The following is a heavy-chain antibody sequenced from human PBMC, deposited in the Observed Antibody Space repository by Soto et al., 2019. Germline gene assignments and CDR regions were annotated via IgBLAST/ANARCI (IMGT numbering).Heavy chain of an antibody. CDR3: ARTYYDFWSGYYSWFDP. CDR1: GYTFNGYY. D-gene: IGHD3-3*01. Sequence: ASVKDSCKASGYTFNGYYMHWVRQAPGQGLEWMGWINPNSGGTNYAQKFQGWVTMTRDTSISTAYMELSRLRSDDTAVYYCARTYYDFWSGYYSWFDPWGQGTLVTVSS. CDR2: INPNSGGT. J-gene: IGHJ5*02. V-gene: IGHV1-2*04.